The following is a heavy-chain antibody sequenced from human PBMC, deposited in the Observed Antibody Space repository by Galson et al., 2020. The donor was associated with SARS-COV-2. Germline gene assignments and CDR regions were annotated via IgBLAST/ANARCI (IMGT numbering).Heavy chain of an antibody. CDR2: IYKSGNT. V-gene: IGHV4-61*02. CDR1: GASISSGSYY. J-gene: IGHJ6*02. CDR3: ARGNSPCVTIFGVLTGTCGMDC. D-gene: IGHD3-3*01. Sequence: SQTLSLTCTVSGASISSGSYYWSWIRQPAGKGLEWIGRIYKSGNTNYNPSLWSQVTISVDTSKNQFSLKLTSVTAADTAVYYCARGNSPCVTIFGVLTGTCGMDCWGQGTTVTVSS.